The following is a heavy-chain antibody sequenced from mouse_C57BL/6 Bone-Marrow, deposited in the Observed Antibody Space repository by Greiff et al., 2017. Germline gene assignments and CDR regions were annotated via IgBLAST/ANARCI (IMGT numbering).Heavy chain of an antibody. CDR1: GFTFSDYY. J-gene: IGHJ2*01. Sequence: EVQLQESEGGLVQPGSSMKLSCTASGFTFSDYYMAWVRQVPEKGLEWVANINYDGSSTYYLDSLKSRFIISRDNAKNILYLQMSRLKSEDTATYYCERALIYYGLFDYWGQGTTLTVSS. CDR2: INYDGSST. CDR3: ERALIYYGLFDY. V-gene: IGHV5-16*01. D-gene: IGHD2-1*01.